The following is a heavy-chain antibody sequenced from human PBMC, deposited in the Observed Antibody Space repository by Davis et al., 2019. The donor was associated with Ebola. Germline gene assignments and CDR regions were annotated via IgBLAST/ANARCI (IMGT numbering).Heavy chain of an antibody. Sequence: GGSLRLSCAASGFTFSTYAMGWVRQAPGKGLEVVSDISRGGGAPYYADSVKGRFTTFRDNPKNTLYMQMNSLGADDRAVYYCAKQRGVGAIDYDYWGRGTVVTVSS. D-gene: IGHD1-26*01. CDR1: GFTFSTYA. J-gene: IGHJ4*02. V-gene: IGHV3-23*01. CDR2: ISRGGGAP. CDR3: AKQRGVGAIDYDY.